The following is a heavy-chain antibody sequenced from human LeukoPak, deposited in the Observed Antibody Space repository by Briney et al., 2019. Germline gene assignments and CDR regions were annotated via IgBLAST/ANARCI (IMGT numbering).Heavy chain of an antibody. J-gene: IGHJ4*02. CDR1: GFTFTNYA. CDR2: MSGSGGST. CDR3: AKAIAYCGGDCYPPH. D-gene: IGHD2-21*02. V-gene: IGHV3-23*01. Sequence: GGSLRLSCAASGFTFTNYAMSWVRQAPGKGLEWVSGMSGSGGSTYYADSVKGRFTISRNNSKNTLYLQMNSLRAEDTAVYYCAKAIAYCGGDCYPPHWGQGTLVTVSS.